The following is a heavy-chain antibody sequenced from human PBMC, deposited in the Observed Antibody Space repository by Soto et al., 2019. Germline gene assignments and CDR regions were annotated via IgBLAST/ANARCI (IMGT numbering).Heavy chain of an antibody. V-gene: IGHV3-23*01. Sequence: HPGGSLRLSCAASGFTFSSYAMSWVRQAPGKGLEWVSAISGSGGSTYYADSVKGRFTISRDNSKNTLYLQMNSLRAEDTAVYYCAKDDMVRGVIITAHTPYFDYWGQGTLVTVSS. CDR3: AKDDMVRGVIITAHTPYFDY. CDR2: ISGSGGST. CDR1: GFTFSSYA. D-gene: IGHD3-10*01. J-gene: IGHJ4*02.